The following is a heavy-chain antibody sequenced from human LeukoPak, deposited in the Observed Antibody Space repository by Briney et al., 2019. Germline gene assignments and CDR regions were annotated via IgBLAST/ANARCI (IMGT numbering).Heavy chain of an antibody. CDR3: ARGQELTDYYYYYMDV. CDR2: INPSGGST. V-gene: IGHV1-46*01. J-gene: IGHJ6*03. D-gene: IGHD1-7*01. Sequence: ASVKVSCKASGYTFTSYYMHWVRQAPGQGLEWMGIINPSGGSTSYAQKFQGRVTMTRDMSTSTVYMELSSLRSEGTAVYYCARGQELTDYYYYYMDVWGKGTTVTVSS. CDR1: GYTFTSYY.